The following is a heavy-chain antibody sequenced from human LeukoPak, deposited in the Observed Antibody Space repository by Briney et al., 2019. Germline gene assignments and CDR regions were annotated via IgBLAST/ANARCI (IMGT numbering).Heavy chain of an antibody. D-gene: IGHD2-2*01. CDR1: GYTFTGYY. V-gene: IGHV1-2*02. CDR2: INPNSGGT. Sequence: GASVKVSCKAPGYTFTGYYMHWVRQAPGQGLEWMGWINPNSGGTNYAQKFQGRVTMTRDTSISTAYMELSRLRSDDTAVYYCAAAETPAAPSFGYWGQGTLVTVSS. CDR3: AAAETPAAPSFGY. J-gene: IGHJ4*02.